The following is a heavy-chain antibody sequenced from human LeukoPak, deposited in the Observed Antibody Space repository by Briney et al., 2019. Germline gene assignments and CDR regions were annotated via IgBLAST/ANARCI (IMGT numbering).Heavy chain of an antibody. CDR1: GYTFTDYY. Sequence: ASVKVSCKASGYTFTDYYMHWGRQAPGQGLEWMGWINPNSGVTNYAQTFQGRVTMTLDTSISTGYMELSRLRSDDTATYYCARVDGGEWYYFDYWGQGTLVTVSS. D-gene: IGHD2-8*02. J-gene: IGHJ4*02. CDR3: ARVDGGEWYYFDY. V-gene: IGHV1-2*02. CDR2: INPNSGVT.